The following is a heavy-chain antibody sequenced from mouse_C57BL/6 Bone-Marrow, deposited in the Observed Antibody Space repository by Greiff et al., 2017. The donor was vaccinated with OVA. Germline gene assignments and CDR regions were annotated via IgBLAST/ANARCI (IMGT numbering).Heavy chain of an antibody. D-gene: IGHD1-1*01. V-gene: IGHV1-61*01. CDR2: IYPSDSET. CDR3: ARWGTTVVARYYYAMDY. J-gene: IGHJ4*01. Sequence: VQLQQPGAELVRPGSSVKLSCKASGYTFTSYWMDWVKQRPGQGLEWIGNIYPSDSETHYNQKFKDKATLTVDKSSSTAYMQLSSLTSEDSAVYYCARWGTTVVARYYYAMDYWGQGTSVTVSS. CDR1: GYTFTSYW.